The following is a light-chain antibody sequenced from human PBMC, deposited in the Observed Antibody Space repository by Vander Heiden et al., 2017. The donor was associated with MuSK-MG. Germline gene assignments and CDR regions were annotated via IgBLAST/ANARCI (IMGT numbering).Light chain of an antibody. CDR2: EVN. J-gene: IGLJ2*01. CDR1: SSDVGSYNL. CDR3: CSYAGSHVV. V-gene: IGLV2-23*02. Sequence: QSALTQPASVSGSPGQSITISCTGTSSDVGSYNLVSWYQQHPGKAPKVMIYEVNKRPSGVSNRFSCSNSGNTASLTISGLQAEDEADYYCCSYAGSHVVFGGGTKLTVL.